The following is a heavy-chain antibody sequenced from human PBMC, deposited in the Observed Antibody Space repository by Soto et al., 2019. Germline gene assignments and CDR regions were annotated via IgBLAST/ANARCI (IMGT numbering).Heavy chain of an antibody. D-gene: IGHD4-17*01. CDR1: GFTFSDYY. Sequence: GGSLRLSCAASGFTFSDYYMSWIRQAPGKGLEWVSYISSSGSTIYYADSVKGRFTISRDNAKNSLYLQMNSLRAEDTAVYHCARDSKDYGDYPNDEWGQGSLVTVSS. CDR3: ARDSKDYGDYPNDE. J-gene: IGHJ4*02. V-gene: IGHV3-11*01. CDR2: ISSSGSTI.